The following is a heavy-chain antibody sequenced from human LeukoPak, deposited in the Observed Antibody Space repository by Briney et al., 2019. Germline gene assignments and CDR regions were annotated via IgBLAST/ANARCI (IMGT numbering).Heavy chain of an antibody. D-gene: IGHD3-10*01. CDR2: ISGSGGST. J-gene: IGHJ3*02. CDR1: GFTFSSYA. Sequence: GGSLRLLCAASGFTFSSYAIIGVRQAPGKGLEWVSAISGSGGSTYYADSVKGRFTNSRNNSKNTLYLQMNSLRAEDTAVYQCAKGRYYHDNSDAFEIWGQGTMVTVSS. CDR3: AKGRYYHDNSDAFEI. V-gene: IGHV3-23*01.